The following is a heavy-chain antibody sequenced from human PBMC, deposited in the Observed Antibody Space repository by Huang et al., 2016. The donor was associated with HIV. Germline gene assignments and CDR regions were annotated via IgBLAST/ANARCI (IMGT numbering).Heavy chain of an antibody. D-gene: IGHD3-22*01. V-gene: IGHV1-18*01. CDR1: GYTFTSYG. CDR3: ARDPKYHRIGYYRQRRGIDI. J-gene: IGHJ3*02. CDR2: KSASSGDT. Sequence: QIQLMQSGPVLKQPGASVKVSCKASGYTFTSYGITWVRQAPGQGPEWMGWKSASSGDTEYAQKFQGRVTLTTDTSTNIAYMELRSLRSDDTAKYYCARDPKYHRIGYYRQRRGIDIWGQGTMVIVSS.